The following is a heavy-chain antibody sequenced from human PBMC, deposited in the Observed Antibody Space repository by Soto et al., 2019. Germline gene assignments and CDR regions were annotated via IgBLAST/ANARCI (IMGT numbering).Heavy chain of an antibody. D-gene: IGHD2-8*02. Sequence: PXETLSLTCTVAGSSMTGSSYWSWIRQPAVKGLEWIGRFSLSGTTNYNPSLRSRVTMSADVSKNQFSLRLTSVTAADTALYYCARGMTPPGAPAWYYFDYWGQGTLVTVSS. J-gene: IGHJ4*02. CDR3: ARGMTPPGAPAWYYFDY. CDR1: GSSMTGSSY. CDR2: FSLSGTT. V-gene: IGHV4-4*07.